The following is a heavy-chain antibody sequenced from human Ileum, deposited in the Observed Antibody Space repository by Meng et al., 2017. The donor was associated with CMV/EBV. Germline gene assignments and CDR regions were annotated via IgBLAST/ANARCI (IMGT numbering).Heavy chain of an antibody. CDR1: GGSFTGYY. J-gene: IGHJ5*02. CDR2: VNHRGDT. D-gene: IGHD3-22*01. V-gene: IGHV4-34*01. Sequence: SLTCEIHGGSFTGYYCAWIRQPPGKELEWIGEVNHRGDTDYNPSLNGRVTILVDTSKKQSSLKLNSVTAADTAVYYCARGLDNYYDMTWGQGILVTVSS. CDR3: ARGLDNYYDMT.